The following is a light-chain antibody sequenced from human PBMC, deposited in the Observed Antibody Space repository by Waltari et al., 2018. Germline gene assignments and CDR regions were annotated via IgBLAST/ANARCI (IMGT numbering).Light chain of an antibody. CDR3: QTGGHGTWV. J-gene: IGLJ3*02. CDR2: VNSDGSH. Sequence: QLVLTQSPSASASLGASVKLTCTLSSGHSSNVIAWHQQQPEKGPRYLMKVNSDGSHSKGDELPDRFSGSSSGAVRYLTISSLQCEDEADYYCQTGGHGTWVFGGGTKLTVL. V-gene: IGLV4-69*01. CDR1: SGHSSNV.